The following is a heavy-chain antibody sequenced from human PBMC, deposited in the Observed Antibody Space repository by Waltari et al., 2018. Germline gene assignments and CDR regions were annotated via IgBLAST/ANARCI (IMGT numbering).Heavy chain of an antibody. CDR1: GGSISSYY. D-gene: IGHD2-21*01. V-gene: IGHV4-4*07. Sequence: QVQLQESGPGLVKPSETLSLTCTVSGGSISSYYWSWIRQPAGKGLEWIGRIYTSGSTNYNPSLKSRVTMSVDTSKNQFSLKLSSVTAADTAVYYCARVQSIATAYYYMDVWGKGTTVTVSS. CDR2: IYTSGST. J-gene: IGHJ6*03. CDR3: ARVQSIATAYYYMDV.